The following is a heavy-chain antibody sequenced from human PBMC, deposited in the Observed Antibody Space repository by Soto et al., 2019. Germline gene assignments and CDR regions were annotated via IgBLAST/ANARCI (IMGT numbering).Heavy chain of an antibody. CDR1: GFTFSSYW. CDR2: LYTDGTRT. Sequence: EVQLVESGGGLVQPGGSLRLSCAASGFTFSSYWMHWVRQAPGKWLVWVSRLYTDGTRTSYADSVKGRFTISRDNAKNTLYLQMNSLRAEDTAVYYCARGAGGYYYMDVWGKGTTVTVSS. D-gene: IGHD3-10*01. J-gene: IGHJ6*03. V-gene: IGHV3-74*01. CDR3: ARGAGGYYYMDV.